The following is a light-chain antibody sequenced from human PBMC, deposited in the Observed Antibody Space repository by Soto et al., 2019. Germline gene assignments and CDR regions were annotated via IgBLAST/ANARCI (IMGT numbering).Light chain of an antibody. CDR3: SSYPTSSTPVV. V-gene: IGLV2-14*01. Sequence: QSALTQTASVSGSPGQSITISCTGTSSDVGGYNYVSCYQHHPGKAPKLMIYEVSNRPSGVSNRFSGSKYVNTASLTISGLLDVDEAAFYCSSYPTSSTPVVFGGGTKLTVL. CDR1: SSDVGGYNY. CDR2: EVS. J-gene: IGLJ2*01.